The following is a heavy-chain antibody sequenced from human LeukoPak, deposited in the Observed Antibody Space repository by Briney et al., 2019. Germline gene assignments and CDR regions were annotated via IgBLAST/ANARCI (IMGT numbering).Heavy chain of an antibody. V-gene: IGHV3-23*01. D-gene: IGHD2-2*01. CDR1: GFTLSSYA. J-gene: IGHJ4*02. CDR3: AKPAGYCSSTTCFKFDY. CDR2: IGGSGGST. Sequence: GGSLRLSCAASGFTLSSYAMSWVRQAPGKGLEWVSAIGGSGGSTYYADSVKGRFTISRDNSKNTLYQQMNSLRAEDTAVYYCAKPAGYCSSTTCFKFDYWGQGTLVTVSS.